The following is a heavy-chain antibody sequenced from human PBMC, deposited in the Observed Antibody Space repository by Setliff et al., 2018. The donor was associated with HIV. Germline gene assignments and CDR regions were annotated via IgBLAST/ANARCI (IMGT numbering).Heavy chain of an antibody. V-gene: IGHV4-4*02. CDR3: ARGGTSSNWFGP. Sequence: PSETLSLTCAVSGGSISSSNWWSWVRQPPGKGLEWIGEIYHSGSANYNPSLKSRATISLDTSKNQFSLKLTSVTAADTAVYYCARGGTSSNWFGPWGQGTLVTVSS. CDR1: GGSISSSNW. D-gene: IGHD2-2*01. CDR2: IYHSGSA. J-gene: IGHJ5*02.